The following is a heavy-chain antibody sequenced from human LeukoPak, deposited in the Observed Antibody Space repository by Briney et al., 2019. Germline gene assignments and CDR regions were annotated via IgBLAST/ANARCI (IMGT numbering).Heavy chain of an antibody. CDR2: ISYDGNNQ. Sequence: PGGSLRLSCAASGFTVSSTYMSWVRQAPGKGLEWVTFISYDGNNQGYADSVKGRFTISRDNSKNTLYLLMNSLRADDTAVYYCAKDHCNGAPCYYFDSWGQGTLVTVSS. J-gene: IGHJ4*02. D-gene: IGHD2-15*01. V-gene: IGHV3-30*18. CDR1: GFTVSSTY. CDR3: AKDHCNGAPCYYFDS.